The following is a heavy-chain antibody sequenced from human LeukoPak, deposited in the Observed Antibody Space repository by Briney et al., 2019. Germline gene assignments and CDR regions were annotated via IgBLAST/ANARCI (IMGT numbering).Heavy chain of an antibody. CDR1: GGSFSGYY. J-gene: IGHJ5*02. CDR2: INHSGST. D-gene: IGHD6-13*01. V-gene: IGHV4-34*01. Sequence: PSETLSLTCAVYGGSFSGYYWSWIRQPPGKGLEWIGEINHSGSTNYNPSLKSRVTISVDTSKNQFSLELSSVTAADTAVYYCASSSWYGNWFDPWGQGTLVTVSS. CDR3: ASSSWYGNWFDP.